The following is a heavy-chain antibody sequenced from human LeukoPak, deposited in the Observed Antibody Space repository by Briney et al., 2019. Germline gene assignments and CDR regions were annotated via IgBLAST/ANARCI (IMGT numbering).Heavy chain of an antibody. CDR3: ARAPSTYDYVWGSYRPLHLDY. V-gene: IGHV3-11*01. J-gene: IGHJ4*02. CDR1: GFTFHDYY. D-gene: IGHD3-16*02. CDR2: ISSSGSTI. Sequence: GGSLRLSCAASGFTFHDYYMSWIRQAPGKGLEWVSYISSSGSTIYYADSVKGRFTISRDNAKNSLYLQMNSLRAEDTAVYYCARAPSTYDYVWGSYRPLHLDYWGQGTLVTVSS.